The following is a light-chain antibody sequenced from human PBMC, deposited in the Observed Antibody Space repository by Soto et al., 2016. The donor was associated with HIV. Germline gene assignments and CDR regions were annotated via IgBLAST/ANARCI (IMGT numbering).Light chain of an antibody. CDR2: GKN. CDR1: SLRSYY. V-gene: IGLV3-19*01. Sequence: SSELTQDPAVSVALGQTVNITCQGDSLRSYYASWYQQKPGQAPILVMYGKNNRPSGIPDRFSGSSSGNTGSLAITGTQAEDEADYYCNSRDSSGNQWVFGGGTKLTVL. CDR3: NSRDSSGNQWV. J-gene: IGLJ3*02.